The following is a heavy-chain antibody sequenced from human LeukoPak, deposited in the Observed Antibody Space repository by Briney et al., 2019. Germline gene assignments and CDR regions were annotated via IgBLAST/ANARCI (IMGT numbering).Heavy chain of an antibody. Sequence: SETLSLTCTVSGGSISSYYWSWIRQPPGKGLEWIGYIYYSGSTNYNPSLKSRVTISVDTSKNQFSLKLSSVAAADTAVYYCARLPNCSSTSCFRGAFDYWGQGTLVTVSS. D-gene: IGHD2-2*01. V-gene: IGHV4-59*08. CDR2: IYYSGST. CDR3: ARLPNCSSTSCFRGAFDY. CDR1: GGSISSYY. J-gene: IGHJ4*02.